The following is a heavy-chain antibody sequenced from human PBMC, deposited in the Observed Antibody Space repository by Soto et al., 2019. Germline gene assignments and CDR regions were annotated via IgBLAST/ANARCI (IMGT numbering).Heavy chain of an antibody. D-gene: IGHD3-10*01. Sequence: GASVKVSCKASGYTFTSYGISWVRQAPGQGLEWMGWISAYNGNTNYAQKLQGRVTMTTDTSTSTAYMELRSLRSDDTAVYYCARDLLAFGGSSVAYWGQGTLVTVSS. V-gene: IGHV1-18*01. J-gene: IGHJ4*02. CDR3: ARDLLAFGGSSVAY. CDR2: ISAYNGNT. CDR1: GYTFTSYG.